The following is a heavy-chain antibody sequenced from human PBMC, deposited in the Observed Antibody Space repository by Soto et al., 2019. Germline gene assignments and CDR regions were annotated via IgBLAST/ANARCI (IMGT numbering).Heavy chain of an antibody. V-gene: IGHV1-69*12. CDR3: ARPGGRGDYYNGMDV. CDR2: IIPIFGTA. CDR1: GGTFSSHG. Sequence: QVQLVQSGAEVKKPGSSVKVSCKASGGTFSSHGISWVRQAPGQGLEWMGGIIPIFGTANYAQKFQGRVTIIADESTSTAYMELSSLRSEDTAVYYGARPGGRGDYYNGMDVWGQGTRVTVSS. J-gene: IGHJ6*02. D-gene: IGHD1-26*01.